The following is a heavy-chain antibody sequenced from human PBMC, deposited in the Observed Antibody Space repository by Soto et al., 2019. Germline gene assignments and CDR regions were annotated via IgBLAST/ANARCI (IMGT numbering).Heavy chain of an antibody. CDR1: GYTLTELS. J-gene: IGHJ4*02. Sequence: GPSVKVSCKVSGYTLTELSMHWVRQAPGKGLEWMGGFDPEDGETIYAQKFQGRVTMTEDTSTDTAYMELSCLRSEDTAVYYCATVNGPRIAVIFDYWGQGTLVTVSS. D-gene: IGHD6-19*01. CDR2: FDPEDGET. V-gene: IGHV1-24*01. CDR3: ATVNGPRIAVIFDY.